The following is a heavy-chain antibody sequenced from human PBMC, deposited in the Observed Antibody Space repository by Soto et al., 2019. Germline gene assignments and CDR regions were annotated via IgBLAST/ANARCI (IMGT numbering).Heavy chain of an antibody. V-gene: IGHV1-69*04. CDR1: GGTFSSYT. Sequence: SGKVSCKASGGTFSSYTIGGVRQAPGQGLEWMGRIIPILGIANYAQKFQGRVTITADKSTSTAYMELSSLRSEDTAVYYCARDAPADYTDVWGKGTTVTVSS. CDR2: IIPILGIA. J-gene: IGHJ6*03. CDR3: ARDAPADYTDV.